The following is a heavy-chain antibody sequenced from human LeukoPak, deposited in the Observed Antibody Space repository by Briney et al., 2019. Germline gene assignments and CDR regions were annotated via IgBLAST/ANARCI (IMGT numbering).Heavy chain of an antibody. CDR1: GYTFTSNY. J-gene: IGHJ6*03. CDR3: AAGFSGTNYYYYYMDV. V-gene: IGHV1-46*01. Sequence: ASVKVSCKAFGYTFTSNYMHWVRQAPGQGPEWMGVISPSGGSTTYAQKFQGRVTLTRDMSTSTAYMELSSLRSEDTAVYYCAAGFSGTNYYYYYMDVWGKETTVTISS. D-gene: IGHD6-13*01. CDR2: ISPSGGST.